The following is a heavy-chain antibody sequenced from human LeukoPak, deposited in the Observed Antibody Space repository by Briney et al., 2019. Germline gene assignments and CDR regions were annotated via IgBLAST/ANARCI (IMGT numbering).Heavy chain of an antibody. Sequence: GGSLRLSCAASGFTLSSYSMNWVRQAPGKGLEWVSSISSSSSYIYYADSVKGRFTISRDNAKNSLYLQMNSLRAEDTAVYYCARDGEYGGNFDYWGQGTLVTVSS. CDR3: ARDGEYGGNFDY. CDR2: ISSSSSYI. D-gene: IGHD4-23*01. CDR1: GFTLSSYS. J-gene: IGHJ4*02. V-gene: IGHV3-21*01.